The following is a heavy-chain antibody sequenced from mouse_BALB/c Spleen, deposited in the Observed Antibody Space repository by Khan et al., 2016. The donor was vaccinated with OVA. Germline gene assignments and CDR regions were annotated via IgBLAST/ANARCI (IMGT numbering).Heavy chain of an antibody. V-gene: IGHV3-2*02. CDR2: ISYSGST. D-gene: IGHD1-2*01. CDR1: GYSITSGYG. Sequence: RLQESGPGLVKPSQSLSLTCTVTGYSITSGYGWNWIRQFPGNKLEWMGYISYSGSTNYNPSLKSRISITPDTSKNQFFLQLNSVTTEDTATYYCARTAKIKYWGQGTTLTVSS. J-gene: IGHJ2*01. CDR3: ARTAKIKY.